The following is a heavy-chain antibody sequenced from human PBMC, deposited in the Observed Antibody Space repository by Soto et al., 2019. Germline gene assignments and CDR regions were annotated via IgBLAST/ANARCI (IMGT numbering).Heavy chain of an antibody. Sequence: GGSLRLSCAASGFTFSTYNMNWVRQAPGKGLEWVSYISSSSRAIYYADSVKGRFTISRDNAKNSLYLQMNSLRDEDTAVYYCARVPLTCGGDCYIADYWGQGALVTVSS. D-gene: IGHD2-21*02. J-gene: IGHJ4*02. V-gene: IGHV3-48*02. CDR1: GFTFSTYN. CDR2: ISSSSRAI. CDR3: ARVPLTCGGDCYIADY.